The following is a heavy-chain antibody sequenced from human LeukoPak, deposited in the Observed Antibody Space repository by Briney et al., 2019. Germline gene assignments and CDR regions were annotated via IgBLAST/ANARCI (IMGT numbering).Heavy chain of an antibody. Sequence: GGSLRLSCAASGFTFSSYSMNWVRQAPGKGLEWVSDISSSSSTIYYADSVKGRFTISRDNSKNTLYLQMNSLRAEDTAVYYCAKATDIVVVVGAFDIWGQGTMVTVSS. CDR3: AKATDIVVVVGAFDI. CDR2: ISSSSSTI. J-gene: IGHJ3*02. V-gene: IGHV3-48*01. D-gene: IGHD2-15*01. CDR1: GFTFSSYS.